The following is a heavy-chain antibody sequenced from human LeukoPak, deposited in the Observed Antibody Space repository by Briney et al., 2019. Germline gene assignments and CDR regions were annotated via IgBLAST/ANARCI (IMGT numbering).Heavy chain of an antibody. CDR3: AKRRSVAGSPDY. J-gene: IGHJ4*02. D-gene: IGHD6-19*01. CDR1: GFTFSRHG. Sequence: TGGSLRLSCVASGFTFSRHGMNWVRQAPGKGLEWVSAISGSGGRTFHADSVKGRFTISRDNSKNTLYLQMNSLRAEDTAVYYCAKRRSVAGSPDYWGQGTLVTVSS. V-gene: IGHV3-23*01. CDR2: ISGSGGRT.